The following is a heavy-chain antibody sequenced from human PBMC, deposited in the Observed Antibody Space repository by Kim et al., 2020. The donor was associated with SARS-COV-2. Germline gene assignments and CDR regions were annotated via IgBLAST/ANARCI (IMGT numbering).Heavy chain of an antibody. CDR2: IYYSGST. CDR1: GGSISSCDYY. Sequence: SETLSLTCTVSGGSISSCDYYWSWIRQPPGKGLEWIGYIYYSGSTYYNPSLKSRVTISVDTSKNQFSLKLSSVTAADTAVYYCARTKRITIFGVVQWFDPWGQGTLVTVSS. J-gene: IGHJ5*02. D-gene: IGHD3-3*01. CDR3: ARTKRITIFGVVQWFDP. V-gene: IGHV4-30-4*01.